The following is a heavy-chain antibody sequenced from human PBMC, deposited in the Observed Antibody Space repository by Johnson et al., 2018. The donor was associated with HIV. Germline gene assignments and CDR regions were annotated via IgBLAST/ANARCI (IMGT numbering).Heavy chain of an antibody. J-gene: IGHJ3*02. CDR3: AKDQFPAYSNSLFPDAFDI. Sequence: QVQLVESGGGVVQPGRSLRLSCAASGFTFSSYGMHWVRQAPGKGLEWVSVISYDGSNKNYADSVKGRFPISRDNSKNTLYLQMNSLRAEDTAVYYCAKDQFPAYSNSLFPDAFDIWGQGTMVTVSS. D-gene: IGHD6-6*01. V-gene: IGHV3-30*18. CDR1: GFTFSSYG. CDR2: ISYDGSNK.